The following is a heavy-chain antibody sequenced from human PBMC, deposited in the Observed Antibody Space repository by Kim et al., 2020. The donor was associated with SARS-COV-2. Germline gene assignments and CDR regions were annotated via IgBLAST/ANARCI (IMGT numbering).Heavy chain of an antibody. CDR1: GFTFSSYS. J-gene: IGHJ6*02. CDR3: ARDTGVSGSYSGYYYYYGMDV. Sequence: GGSLRLSCAASGFTFSSYSMNWVRQAPGKGLEWVSSISSSSSYIYYADSVKGRFTISRDNAKNSLYLQMNSLRAEDTAVYYCARDTGVSGSYSGYYYYYGMDVWGQGTTVTVSS. D-gene: IGHD1-26*01. V-gene: IGHV3-21*01. CDR2: ISSSSSYI.